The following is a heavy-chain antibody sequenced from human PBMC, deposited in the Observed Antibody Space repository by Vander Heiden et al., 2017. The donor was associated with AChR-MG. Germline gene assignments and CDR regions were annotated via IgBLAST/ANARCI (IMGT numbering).Heavy chain of an antibody. CDR2: INHSGST. J-gene: IGHJ5*02. CDR3: ASPDYGDYSWFDP. V-gene: IGHV4-34*01. CDR1: GGSFSGYY. Sequence: QVQLQQWGAGLFQPSETLSLTCAVYGGSFSGYYWSWIRQPPGKGLEWIGEINHSGSTNYNPSLKSRVTISVDTSKNQFSLKLSSVTAADTAVYYCASPDYGDYSWFDPWGQGTLVTVSS. D-gene: IGHD4-17*01.